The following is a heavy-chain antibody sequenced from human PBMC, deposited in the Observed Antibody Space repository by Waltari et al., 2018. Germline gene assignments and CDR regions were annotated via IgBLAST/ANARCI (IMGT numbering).Heavy chain of an antibody. D-gene: IGHD3-10*01. CDR3: ANGPPQMVGYYYYYGMDV. J-gene: IGHJ6*02. Sequence: QVQLQQWGAGLLKPSETLSLTCAVYGGTFNDHYWNWIRQPPGKGLEWIGQINDSGSTNYNPSLRSRVTISVDTSKNQFSLNLSSVTAADTAVYYCANGPPQMVGYYYYYGMDVWGQGTTVTVSS. CDR2: INDSGST. V-gene: IGHV4-34*08. CDR1: GGTFNDHY.